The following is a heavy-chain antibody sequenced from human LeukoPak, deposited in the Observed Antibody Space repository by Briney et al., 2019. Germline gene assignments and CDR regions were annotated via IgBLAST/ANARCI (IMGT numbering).Heavy chain of an antibody. CDR2: IYSGGDT. CDR1: EFTVYNSY. D-gene: IGHD2-8*01. CDR3: ATRDRNNGVDY. Sequence: GGSLRLSCAVSEFTVYNSYMSWVRQAQGRGLEWVSIIYSGGDTFYVGSVKGRFTISRDKSKNTVYLQMNSLRAEDTAVYYCATRDRNNGVDYWGQGTQVTVSS. J-gene: IGHJ4*02. V-gene: IGHV3-53*01.